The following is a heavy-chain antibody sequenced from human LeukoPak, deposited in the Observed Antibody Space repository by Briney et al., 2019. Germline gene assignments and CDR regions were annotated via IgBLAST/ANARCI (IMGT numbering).Heavy chain of an antibody. CDR1: GFTFDDYA. J-gene: IGHJ4*02. Sequence: PGGSLRLSCAASGFTFDDYAMHWVRQAPGMGLEWVSGISWNSGSIGSADSVKGRFTISRDNAKNSLYLQMNSLRAEDMALYYCAKGSAAYYDSSGYYYKTHWGQGTLVTVSS. V-gene: IGHV3-9*03. CDR2: ISWNSGSI. D-gene: IGHD3-22*01. CDR3: AKGSAAYYDSSGYYYKTH.